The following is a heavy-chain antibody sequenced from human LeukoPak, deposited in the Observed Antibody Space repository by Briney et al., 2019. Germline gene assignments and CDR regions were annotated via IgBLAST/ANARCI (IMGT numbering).Heavy chain of an antibody. D-gene: IGHD6-19*01. Sequence: SETLSLTCTVSGGSISSGSYYWSWIRQPAGKGLEWIGRIYTSGSTNYNPSLKSRVTISVDTSKNQFSLKLSSVTAADTAVYYCARDRSSSGWYKAVDWGQGTLVTVSS. CDR1: GGSISSGSYY. CDR2: IYTSGST. V-gene: IGHV4-61*02. CDR3: ARDRSSSGWYKAVD. J-gene: IGHJ4*02.